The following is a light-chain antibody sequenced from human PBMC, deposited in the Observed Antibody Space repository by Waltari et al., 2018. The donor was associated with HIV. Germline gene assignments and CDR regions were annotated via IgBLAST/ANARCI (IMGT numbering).Light chain of an antibody. CDR2: EVS. V-gene: IGLV2-14*01. CDR3: SSYAMTTTVL. Sequence: QSALTQPASVSGSPAQSITISCTGTSSHAGGYTYVSWYQQHPGKAPKLIIYEVSNRPSGVSDRFSGSKSGNTASLTISGLQAEDEADYFCSSYAMTTTVLFGGGTKLTVL. CDR1: SSHAGGYTY. J-gene: IGLJ2*01.